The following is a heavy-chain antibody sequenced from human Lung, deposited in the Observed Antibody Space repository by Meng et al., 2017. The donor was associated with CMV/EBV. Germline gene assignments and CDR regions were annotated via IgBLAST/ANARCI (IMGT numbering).Heavy chain of an antibody. V-gene: IGHV1-2*02. J-gene: IGHJ4*02. CDR2: INPDRGGT. CDR1: GYTFTGYY. CDR3: ANAAYSSSARGGYYFDN. Sequence: SXXVSXXASGYTFTGYYIHWVRQAPGQGLVWMGWINPDRGGTDYPQKFQGRVTKTRDASLRTAYIELTTLTSDDTAVYSCANAAYSSSARGGYYFDNWGQGXLVTVSS. D-gene: IGHD6-6*01.